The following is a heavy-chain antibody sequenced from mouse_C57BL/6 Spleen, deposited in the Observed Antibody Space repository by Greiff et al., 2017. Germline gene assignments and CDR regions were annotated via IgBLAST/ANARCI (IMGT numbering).Heavy chain of an antibody. CDR1: GYSFTDYN. D-gene: IGHD1-1*01. CDR3: AYYGNYAMDY. V-gene: IGHV1-39*01. J-gene: IGHJ4*01. Sequence: VHVKQSGPELVKPGASVKISCKASGYSFTDYNMNWVKQSNGKSLEWIGVINPNYGTTSYNQKFKGKATLTVDQSSSTAYMQLNSLTSEDSAVXYCAYYGNYAMDYWGQGTSVTVSS. CDR2: INPNYGTT.